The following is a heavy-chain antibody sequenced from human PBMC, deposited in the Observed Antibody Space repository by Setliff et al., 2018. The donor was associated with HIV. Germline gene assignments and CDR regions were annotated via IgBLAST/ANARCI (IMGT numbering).Heavy chain of an antibody. CDR2: MNPNSGNT. Sequence: ASVKVSCKASGYTFTSYDINWVRQATGQGLEWMGWMNPNSGNTGYAQKFQGRVTMTRNTSISTAYMELSSLRSEDTAVYYCARDIPHDYTFWSGSTRFDPWGQGTLVTVSS. J-gene: IGHJ5*02. CDR1: GYTFTSYD. D-gene: IGHD3-3*01. CDR3: ARDIPHDYTFWSGSTRFDP. V-gene: IGHV1-8*02.